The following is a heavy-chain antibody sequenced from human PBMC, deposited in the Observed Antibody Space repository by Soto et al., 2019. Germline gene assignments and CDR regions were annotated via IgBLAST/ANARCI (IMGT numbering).Heavy chain of an antibody. J-gene: IGHJ5*02. CDR3: ARAPSNIAAAGRGWFDP. CDR2: INTNTGNP. V-gene: IGHV7-4-1*01. D-gene: IGHD6-13*01. CDR1: GYTYTSYA. Sequence: QVQLVQSGSELKKPGASVKVSCKASGYTYTSYAMNWVRQARGQGLEWMGWINTNTGNPTYAQGFTGRFVFSLDTSVSTGYLQICSLKAEDTAVYYCARAPSNIAAAGRGWFDPWGQGTLVTVSS.